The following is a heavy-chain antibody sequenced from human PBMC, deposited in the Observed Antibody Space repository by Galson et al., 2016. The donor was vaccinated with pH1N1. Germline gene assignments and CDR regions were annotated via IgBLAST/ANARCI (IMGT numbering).Heavy chain of an antibody. D-gene: IGHD3-10*01. CDR3: ARWRSPLGVTGFDL. CDR2: INPSGGNT. CDR1: GYTFTRYY. Sequence: SVKVSCKASGYTFTRYYMHWVRQAPGQGLEWMGIINPSGGNTVYAEKFQGRVTLTSDTSTSIAYMDLRNLRSDGTAFYYCARWRSPLGVTGFDLWGQGTLVSVSS. V-gene: IGHV1-46*03. J-gene: IGHJ4*02.